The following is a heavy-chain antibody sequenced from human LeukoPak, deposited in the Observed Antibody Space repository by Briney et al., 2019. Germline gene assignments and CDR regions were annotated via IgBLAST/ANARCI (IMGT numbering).Heavy chain of an antibody. Sequence: PSETLSLTCAVYGGSFSGYYWSWIRQPPGKGLEWIGYIYYSGSTNYNPSLKSRVTISVDTSKNQFSLKLSSVTAADTAVYYCARGGSHYYYYMDVWGKGTTVTVSS. J-gene: IGHJ6*03. D-gene: IGHD2-15*01. CDR2: IYYSGST. CDR1: GGSFSGYY. V-gene: IGHV4-59*01. CDR3: ARGGSHYYYYMDV.